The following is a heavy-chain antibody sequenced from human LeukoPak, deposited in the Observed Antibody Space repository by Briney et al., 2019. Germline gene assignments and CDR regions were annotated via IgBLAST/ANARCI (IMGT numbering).Heavy chain of an antibody. V-gene: IGHV4-59*01. CDR3: ARVATQWLGTMTYYFDY. CDR2: IYYSGST. CDR1: GGSISSYY. J-gene: IGHJ4*02. Sequence: PSETLSHTCTVSGGSISSYYWSWIRQPPGKGLEWIGYIYYSGSTNYNPSLKSRVTISVDTSKNQFSLKLSSVTAADTAVYYCARVATQWLGTMTYYFDYWGQGTLVTVSS. D-gene: IGHD6-19*01.